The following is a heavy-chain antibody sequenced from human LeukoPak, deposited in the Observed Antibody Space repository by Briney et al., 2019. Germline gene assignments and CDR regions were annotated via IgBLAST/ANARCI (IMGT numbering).Heavy chain of an antibody. CDR2: ITGSGAGT. V-gene: IGHV3-23*01. CDR3: AKDLHVLRFLEWLPDYFDY. Sequence: GGSLRLSCAASGFTFSSYAMSWVRQAPGKGLEWVSGITGSGAGTHYADSVKGRFTISRDNSKNTLYLQMKSLRVEDTAVYYCAKDLHVLRFLEWLPDYFDYWGQGTLVTVSS. CDR1: GFTFSSYA. J-gene: IGHJ4*02. D-gene: IGHD3-3*01.